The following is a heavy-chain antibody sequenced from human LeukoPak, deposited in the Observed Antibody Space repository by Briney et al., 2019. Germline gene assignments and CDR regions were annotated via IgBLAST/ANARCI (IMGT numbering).Heavy chain of an antibody. CDR3: ARDRSYDFWSGYSTPDY. V-gene: IGHV1-2*02. Sequence: ASVKVSCKASGYTFTGYYMHWVRQAPGQGLEWVGWINPNSGGTKYAQKFQGRVTMTRDTSISTAYMELSRLRAEDTAVYYCARDRSYDFWSGYSTPDYWGQGTLVTVSS. CDR1: GYTFTGYY. D-gene: IGHD3-3*01. J-gene: IGHJ4*02. CDR2: INPNSGGT.